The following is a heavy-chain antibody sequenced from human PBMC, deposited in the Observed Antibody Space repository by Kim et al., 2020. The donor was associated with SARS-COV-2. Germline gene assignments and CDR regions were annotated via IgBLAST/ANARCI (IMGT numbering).Heavy chain of an antibody. CDR2: IYSGGST. CDR1: GFTVSSNY. Sequence: GGSLRLSCAASGFTVSSNYMSWVRQAPGKGLEWVSVIYSGGSTYYADSVKGRFTISRDNSKNTLYLQMNSLRAEDTAVYYCARTSEYYDFWSGYYRGVGTYYFDYWGQGTLVTVSS. J-gene: IGHJ4*02. CDR3: ARTSEYYDFWSGYYRGVGTYYFDY. V-gene: IGHV3-66*01. D-gene: IGHD3-3*01.